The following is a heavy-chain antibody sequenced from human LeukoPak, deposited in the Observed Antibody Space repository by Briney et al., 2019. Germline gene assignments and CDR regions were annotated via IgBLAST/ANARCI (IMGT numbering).Heavy chain of an antibody. D-gene: IGHD4-23*01. CDR1: GGSISSYY. CDR3: ARSDYGGNYYYYYYMDV. J-gene: IGHJ6*03. CDR2: IYYSGST. V-gene: IGHV4-59*01. Sequence: SETLSLTCTVSGGSISSYYWSWIRQPPGKGLEWIGYIYYSGSTNYNPSLKSRVTISVDTSKNQFSLKLSSVTAADTAVYYCARSDYGGNYYYYYYMDVWGKGTTVTISS.